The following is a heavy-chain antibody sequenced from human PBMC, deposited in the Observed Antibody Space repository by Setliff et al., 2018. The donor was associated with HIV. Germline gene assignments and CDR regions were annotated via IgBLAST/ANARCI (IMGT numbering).Heavy chain of an antibody. J-gene: IGHJ5*02. CDR1: GYNFGVYW. CDR3: ARGGPSGERWFTGSRVRRTNWFDP. CDR2: INSDGSGT. V-gene: IGHV3-74*01. Sequence: GGSLRLSCAASGYNFGVYWMHWVRQVPGKGLVWVSHINSDGSGTKYADSVKGRFTMSRDNAKNTLYLQMNSLRAEDTALYFCARGGPSGERWFTGSRVRRTNWFDPWGQGTLVTVSS. D-gene: IGHD2-15*01.